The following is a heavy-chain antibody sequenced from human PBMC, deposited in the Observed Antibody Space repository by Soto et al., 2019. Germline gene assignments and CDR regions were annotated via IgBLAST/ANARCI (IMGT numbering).Heavy chain of an antibody. CDR1: GGSISSGGYY. J-gene: IGHJ4*02. V-gene: IGHV4-31*03. CDR2: IYYSGST. D-gene: IGHD1-26*01. Sequence: PSETLSLTCTVSGGSISSGGYYWSWIRQHPGKGLEWIGYIYYSGSTYYNPSLKSRVTISVDTSKNQFSLKLSSVTAADTAVYYCARGEGNSGQSPFDYWGQGTLVTVSS. CDR3: ARGEGNSGQSPFDY.